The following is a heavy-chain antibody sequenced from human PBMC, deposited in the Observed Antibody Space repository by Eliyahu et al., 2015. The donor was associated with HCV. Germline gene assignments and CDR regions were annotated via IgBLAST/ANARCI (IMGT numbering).Heavy chain of an antibody. CDR1: GFGFYTYW. V-gene: IGHV3-7*03. CDR2: IKEDGSEN. Sequence: DVQLMESGGGLVPPGGSLGLSXXASGFGFYTYWMSWVRQAKGKGLEWVASIKEDGSENYHVESVRGRFTISRDNTKNLLYLEMNNLRADDTAVYFCARGTKYGEFHHWGQGALVTVTS. J-gene: IGHJ5*02. D-gene: IGHD1-1*01. CDR3: ARGTKYGEFHH.